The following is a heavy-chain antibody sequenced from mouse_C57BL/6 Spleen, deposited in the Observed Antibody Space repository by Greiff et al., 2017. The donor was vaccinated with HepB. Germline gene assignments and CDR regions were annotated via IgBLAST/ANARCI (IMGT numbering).Heavy chain of an antibody. J-gene: IGHJ2*01. CDR1: GFTFSDYY. CDR2: INYDGSST. V-gene: IGHV5-16*01. Sequence: EVKLMESEGGLVQPGSSMKLSCTASGFTFSDYYMAWVRQVPEKGLEWVANINYDGSSTYYLDSLKSRFIISRDNAKNILYLQMSSLKSEDTATYYCARVPYYYGSSYLYYFDYWGQGTTLTVSS. CDR3: ARVPYYYGSSYLYYFDY. D-gene: IGHD1-1*01.